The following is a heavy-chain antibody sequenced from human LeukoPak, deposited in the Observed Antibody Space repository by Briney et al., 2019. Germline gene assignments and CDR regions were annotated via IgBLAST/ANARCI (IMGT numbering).Heavy chain of an antibody. CDR1: GGSISSGGYY. CDR3: AREDYYDRSFGY. Sequence: PSQTLSLTCTVSGGSISSGGYYWSWLRQHPGTGLEWIGYIYYSGSTYYNPSLKSRVTISVDTSKDQFSLKLSSVTAADTAVYYCAREDYYDRSFGYWGQGTLVTVSS. V-gene: IGHV4-31*03. CDR2: IYYSGST. D-gene: IGHD3-22*01. J-gene: IGHJ4*02.